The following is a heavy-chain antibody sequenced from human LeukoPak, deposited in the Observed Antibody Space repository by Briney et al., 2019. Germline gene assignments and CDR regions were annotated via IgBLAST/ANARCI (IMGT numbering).Heavy chain of an antibody. D-gene: IGHD5-24*01. CDR1: GGSISSYY. CDR3: ARQGRDGYNRPYFDY. CDR2: IYYSGST. Sequence: PSETLSLTCTVSGGSISSYYWSWIRQPPGKGLEWSGYIYYSGSTNYNPSLKSRVTISVDTSKNQFSLKLSSVTAADTAVYYCARQGRDGYNRPYFDYWGQGTLVTVSS. V-gene: IGHV4-59*08. J-gene: IGHJ4*02.